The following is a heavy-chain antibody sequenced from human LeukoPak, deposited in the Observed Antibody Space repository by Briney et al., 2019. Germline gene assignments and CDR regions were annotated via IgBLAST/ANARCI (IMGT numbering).Heavy chain of an antibody. CDR3: AKDSGRLRYFDWSPGPFDY. CDR2: ISGSGGST. Sequence: GGSLRLSCAASGITFSSYAMSWVRQAPGKGLEWVSAISGSGGSTYYADSVKGRFTISRDNSKNTLYLQMNSLRAEDTAVYYCAKDSGRLRYFDWSPGPFDYWGQGTLVTVSS. CDR1: GITFSSYA. D-gene: IGHD3-9*01. J-gene: IGHJ4*02. V-gene: IGHV3-23*01.